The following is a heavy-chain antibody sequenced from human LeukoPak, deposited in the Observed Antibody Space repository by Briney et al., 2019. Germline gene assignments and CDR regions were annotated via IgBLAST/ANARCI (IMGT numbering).Heavy chain of an antibody. Sequence: SETLSLTCTVSGGSISSYYWSWIRQPPGKGLEWIGYIYYSGSTNYNPSLKSRVTMSLDTSKNLFSLKLTSVTAADTAIYYCARVGSRAVAGIDYWGQGTLVTVSS. CDR1: GGSISSYY. CDR2: IYYSGST. V-gene: IGHV4-59*01. J-gene: IGHJ4*02. CDR3: ARVGSRAVAGIDY. D-gene: IGHD6-19*01.